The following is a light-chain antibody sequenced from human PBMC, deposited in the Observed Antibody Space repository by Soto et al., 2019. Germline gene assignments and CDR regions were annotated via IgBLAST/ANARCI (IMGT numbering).Light chain of an antibody. Sequence: DIQMTQSPSSLSASVGDRVTITCRATQDISNYLAWYQQKPGKVPNLLIYAASTLQSGVPSRFSGSGSGTGFTLPISSLQPEDVATYYCQKYNSAPPWTFGQGTKVEI. CDR2: AAS. V-gene: IGKV1-27*01. CDR1: QDISNY. CDR3: QKYNSAPPWT. J-gene: IGKJ1*01.